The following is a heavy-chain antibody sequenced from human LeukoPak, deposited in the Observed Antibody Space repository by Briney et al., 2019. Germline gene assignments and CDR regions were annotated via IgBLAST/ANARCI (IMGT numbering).Heavy chain of an antibody. D-gene: IGHD3-22*01. V-gene: IGHV4-59*08. CDR1: GGSISYYY. Sequence: SETLSLTCTVSGGSISYYYWSWIRQPPGKGLEWIGYIYYSGSTNYNPSLKSRVTISVDTSKNQFSLKLNSVTAADTAVYYCARLLSSSGLDYWGQGTLVTVSS. J-gene: IGHJ4*02. CDR3: ARLLSSSGLDY. CDR2: IYYSGST.